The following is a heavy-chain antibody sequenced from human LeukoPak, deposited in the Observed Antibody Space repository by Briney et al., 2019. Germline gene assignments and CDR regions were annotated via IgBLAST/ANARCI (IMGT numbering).Heavy chain of an antibody. D-gene: IGHD4-23*01. CDR3: ARHWVVTPNY. CDR2: IYYSGSA. J-gene: IGHJ4*02. V-gene: IGHV4-39*01. Sequence: SETLSLTCIVSGGSISNSSYYWGWIRQPPGKGLEWIGSIYYSGSAYYNPSLKSRVTISVDTSKNQFSLKLTSVTAADTAVYYCARHWVVTPNYWGQGTLVSVSS. CDR1: GGSISNSSYY.